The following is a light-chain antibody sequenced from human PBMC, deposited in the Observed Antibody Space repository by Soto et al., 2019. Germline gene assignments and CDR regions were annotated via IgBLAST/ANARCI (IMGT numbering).Light chain of an antibody. Sequence: EIVMTQSPATLSVSPGERATLSCRASKSVRSNLAWYPPTHGKAPRLLIYAASDRETGIPGMGICSGAGTACTRPISSLEPEDVEVDYCQQRGNWTLTFGGGTKVDIK. CDR1: KSVRSN. CDR2: AAS. V-gene: IGKV3D-11*02. CDR3: QQRGNWTLT. J-gene: IGKJ4*01.